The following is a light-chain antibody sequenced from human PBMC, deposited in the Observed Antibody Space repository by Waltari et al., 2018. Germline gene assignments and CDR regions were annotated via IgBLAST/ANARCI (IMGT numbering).Light chain of an antibody. CDR3: QVWDSNTAV. V-gene: IGLV3-9*01. CDR1: YLGSKK. J-gene: IGLJ2*01. CDR2: RDS. Sequence: SYELTQPLSVSVALGQTARMTCAGNYLGSKKVPRDQQKPGQAPVLVIYRDSNRPSGIPERFSGSNSGNTATLTISRAQAGDEADFYCQVWDSNTAVFGGGTKLTVL.